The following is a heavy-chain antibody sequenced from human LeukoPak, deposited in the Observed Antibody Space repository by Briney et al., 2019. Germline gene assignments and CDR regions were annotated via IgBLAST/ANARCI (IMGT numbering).Heavy chain of an antibody. CDR2: ISSSGSTI. D-gene: IGHD2-2*01. J-gene: IGHJ6*03. V-gene: IGHV3-48*03. Sequence: GSLRLSCAASGFTFSSYEMNWVRQAPGKGLEWVSYISSSGSTIYYADSVKGRFTISRDNAKNSLYLQMNSLRAEDTAVYYCAREAVVPAANSNYYYYMDAWGKGTKVTVSS. CDR1: GFTFSSYE. CDR3: AREAVVPAANSNYYYYMDA.